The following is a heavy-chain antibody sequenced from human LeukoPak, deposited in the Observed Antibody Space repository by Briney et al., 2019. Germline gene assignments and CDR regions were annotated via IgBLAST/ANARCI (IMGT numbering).Heavy chain of an antibody. CDR2: IKEDGSET. Sequence: GGSLRLSCAASGFTFGNYWMTWVRQAPGKGLEWLAHIKEDGSETAYVDSVRGRFTISRDNAKNSLYLQMSSLRDEDTAVYYCARDGGFFLFDYWGQGTLVTVSS. D-gene: IGHD3-16*01. CDR1: GFTFGNYW. V-gene: IGHV3-7*01. CDR3: ARDGGFFLFDY. J-gene: IGHJ4*02.